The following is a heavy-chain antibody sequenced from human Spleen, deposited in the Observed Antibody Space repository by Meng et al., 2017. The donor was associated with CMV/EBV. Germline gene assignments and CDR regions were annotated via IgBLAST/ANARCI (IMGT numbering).Heavy chain of an antibody. CDR1: GYTFANGN. V-gene: IGHV1-46*01. CDR2: INPGGGST. Sequence: SGYTFANGNRQWVRQAPGRGLEWMRIINPGGGSTSYAQKFQDRVTMTRDTSTSTVYMELSSLRSEDTTIYYCARGAGNFYYYGMDVWGQGTTVTVSS. J-gene: IGHJ6*02. CDR3: ARGAGNFYYYGMDV.